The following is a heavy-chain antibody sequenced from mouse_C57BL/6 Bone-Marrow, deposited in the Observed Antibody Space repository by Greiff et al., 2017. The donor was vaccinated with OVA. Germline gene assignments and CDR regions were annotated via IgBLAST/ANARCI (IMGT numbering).Heavy chain of an antibody. D-gene: IGHD2-3*01. CDR3: ARDGYYEGFAY. CDR1: GYAFTNYL. Sequence: QVQLQQSGAELVRPRTSVKVSCKASGYAFTNYLIEWVKQRPGQGLEWIGVINPGSGGTNYNEKFKGKATLTADKSSSTAYMQLSSLTSEDSAVYFCARDGYYEGFAYWGQGTLVTVSA. CDR2: INPGSGGT. V-gene: IGHV1-54*01. J-gene: IGHJ3*01.